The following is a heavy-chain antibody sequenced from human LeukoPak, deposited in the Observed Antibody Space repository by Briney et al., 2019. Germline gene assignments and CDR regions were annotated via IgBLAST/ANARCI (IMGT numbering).Heavy chain of an antibody. CDR1: GGTFSSYA. CDR2: IIPIFGTA. D-gene: IGHD2-2*01. CDR3: ARDRYHQAVYWYFDL. V-gene: IGHV1-69*13. J-gene: IGHJ2*01. Sequence: SVKVSCKASGGTFSSYAISWVRQAPGQGLEWMGGIIPIFGTANYAQKYQGIVTSTADESTSTAYMELSSLSSEDTAVYYCARDRYHQAVYWYFDLWGRGTLVTASS.